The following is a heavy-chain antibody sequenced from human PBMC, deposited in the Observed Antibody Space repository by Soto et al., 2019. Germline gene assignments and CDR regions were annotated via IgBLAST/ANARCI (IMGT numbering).Heavy chain of an antibody. CDR1: GGTFSSYA. J-gene: IGHJ4*02. D-gene: IGHD5-18*01. CDR3: ASLIRGYSYGYDY. V-gene: IGHV1-69*06. CDR2: IIPIFGTA. Sequence: SVKVSCKASGGTFSSYAISWVRQAPGQGLEWMGGIIPIFGTANYAQKFQGRVTITADKSTSTAYMELSSLRSEDTAVYYCASLIRGYSYGYDYWGQGTLVTVSS.